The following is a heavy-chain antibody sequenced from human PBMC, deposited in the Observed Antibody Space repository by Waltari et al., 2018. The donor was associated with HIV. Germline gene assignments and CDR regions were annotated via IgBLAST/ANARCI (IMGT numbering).Heavy chain of an antibody. CDR2: MASTSFFI. J-gene: IGHJ4*02. CDR1: GFRFSGYS. D-gene: IGHD2-15*01. Sequence: EVHLVESGGGLVKPGGSLSLSCAASGFRFSGYSMSWVRQAPGKGLEWVSSMASTSFFIYSAVSVKGRFTISRDNARNSLFLQMNSLRAEDTALYYCASSLYCDLGIGGYTEGKFYFDYWGQGTLVTVSA. CDR3: ASSLYCDLGIGGYTEGKFYFDY. V-gene: IGHV3-21*01.